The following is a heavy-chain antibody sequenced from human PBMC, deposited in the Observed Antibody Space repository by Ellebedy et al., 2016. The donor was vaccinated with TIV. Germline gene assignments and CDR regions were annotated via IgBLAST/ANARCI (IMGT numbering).Heavy chain of an antibody. V-gene: IGHV3-23*01. CDR2: IRGSGGKV. J-gene: IGHJ2*01. CDR1: GFIFSTFD. CDR3: GKSRYYYDNSGRQGRYLDL. D-gene: IGHD3-22*01. Sequence: PGGSLRLSCTASGFIFSTFDMAWVRQAPGRGLQWVSSIRGSGGKVYYADSVKGRFTISRDNSKSTLHLQMNSLTVDDTAVYYCGKSRYYYDNSGRQGRYLDLWGRGTLVTVSS.